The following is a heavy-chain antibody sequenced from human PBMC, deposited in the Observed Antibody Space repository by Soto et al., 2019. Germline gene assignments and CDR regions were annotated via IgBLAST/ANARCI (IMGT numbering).Heavy chain of an antibody. V-gene: IGHV1-3*01. Sequence: ASVTVSCTASGYTFTSYAMHWVRQAPGQRLEWMGWINAGNGNTKYSQKFQGRVTITRDTSASTAYMELSSLRSEDTAVYYCARVRVVGGSYYPYFDYWGQGTLVTVSS. CDR1: GYTFTSYA. J-gene: IGHJ4*02. CDR2: INAGNGNT. D-gene: IGHD1-26*01. CDR3: ARVRVVGGSYYPYFDY.